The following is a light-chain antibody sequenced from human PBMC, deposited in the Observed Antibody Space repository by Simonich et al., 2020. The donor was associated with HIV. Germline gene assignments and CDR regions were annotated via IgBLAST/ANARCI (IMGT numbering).Light chain of an antibody. CDR3: QQYNNWPSPFT. V-gene: IGKV3-15*01. CDR1: QSVASN. CDR2: YAS. Sequence: EIVMKQSPATLSVSPGERATLSCRASQSVASNLARYQQKPGQAPRLLIYYASSRATGIPARFSGSGFGTEFTLTISSMQSEDFALYYCQQYNNWPSPFTFGPGTKVDIK. J-gene: IGKJ3*01.